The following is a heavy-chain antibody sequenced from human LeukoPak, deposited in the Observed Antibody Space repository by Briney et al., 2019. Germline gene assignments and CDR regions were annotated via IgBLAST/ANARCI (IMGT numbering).Heavy chain of an antibody. CDR2: IYYSGST. V-gene: IGHV4-59*12. Sequence: PSETLSLTCTVSGGSISSYYWSWTRQPPGKGLEWIGYIYYSGSTNYNPSLKSRVTMSVDTSKNQFSLKLSSVTAADTAVYYCARVGSGSSFDYWGQGTLVTVSS. J-gene: IGHJ4*02. CDR1: GGSISSYY. D-gene: IGHD1-26*01. CDR3: ARVGSGSSFDY.